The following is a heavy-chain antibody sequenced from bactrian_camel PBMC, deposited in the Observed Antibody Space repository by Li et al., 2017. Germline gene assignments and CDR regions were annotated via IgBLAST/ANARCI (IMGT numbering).Heavy chain of an antibody. D-gene: IGHD1*01. CDR2: IDYGGRDI. V-gene: IGHV3-3*01. Sequence: QVQLVESGGGSVKSGGSLRLSCVASGYTYAYTTNYMAWFRQAPGHEREAVAAIDYGGRDILYGASTKGRFRISQDRAQNTVYLQMNGLQPEDTAMYYCAADRGTIGDALSVQQYAYWGKGTQVTVS. CDR1: GYTYAYTTNY. CDR3: AADRGTIGDALSVQQYAY. J-gene: IGHJ4*01.